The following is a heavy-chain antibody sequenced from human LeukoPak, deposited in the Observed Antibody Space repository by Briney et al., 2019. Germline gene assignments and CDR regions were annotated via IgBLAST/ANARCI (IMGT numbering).Heavy chain of an antibody. CDR3: ARVRMAVGSVSFYYYGMDV. V-gene: IGHV1-2*02. CDR1: GYTFTGRY. D-gene: IGHD6-19*01. Sequence: GASVKVSCKASGYTFTGRYMHWVRQAPGQGPEWLGWINPNSGGTIYAQNFQGRVTMTRDTSISTAYMELSSLRSDDTAVYYCARVRMAVGSVSFYYYGMDVWGQGTTVTVSS. J-gene: IGHJ6*02. CDR2: INPNSGGT.